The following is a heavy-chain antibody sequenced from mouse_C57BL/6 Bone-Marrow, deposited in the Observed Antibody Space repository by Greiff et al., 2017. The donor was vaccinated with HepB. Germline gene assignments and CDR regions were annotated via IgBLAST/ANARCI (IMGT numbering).Heavy chain of an antibody. CDR1: GYTFTSYW. CDR2: IDPNSGGT. J-gene: IGHJ3*01. D-gene: IGHD1-1*01. Sequence: VQLQQPGAELVKPGASVKLSCKASGYTFTSYWMHWVKQRPGRGLEWIGRIDPNSGGTKYNEKFKSKATLTVDKPSSTAYMQLSSLTSDDSGVYYCARVGSSSAWFAYWGQGTLVTVSA. CDR3: ARVGSSSAWFAY. V-gene: IGHV1-72*01.